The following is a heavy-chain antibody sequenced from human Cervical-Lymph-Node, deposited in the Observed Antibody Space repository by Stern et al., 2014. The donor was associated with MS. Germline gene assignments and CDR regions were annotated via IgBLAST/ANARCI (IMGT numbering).Heavy chain of an antibody. CDR2: ISFDEKNQ. CDR3: VPGSGAFDS. Sequence: MQLVESGGGVVQPGGSLRLSCAASGFTFSRYAMHYIRQAPGKGLEWVAAISFDEKNQNYVDSVKGRFTISRDNSNNILYLQMNSLRSDDTAIYYCVPGSGAFDSWGQGTLVLVSS. D-gene: IGHD3-10*01. J-gene: IGHJ4*02. V-gene: IGHV3-30*03. CDR1: GFTFSRYA.